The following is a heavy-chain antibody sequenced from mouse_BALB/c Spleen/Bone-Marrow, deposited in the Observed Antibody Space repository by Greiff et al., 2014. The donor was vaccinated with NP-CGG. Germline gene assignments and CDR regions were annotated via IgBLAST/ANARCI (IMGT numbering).Heavy chain of an antibody. CDR3: ARSNYVGYYAMDY. CDR1: GFTFSSFG. V-gene: IGHV5-17*02. CDR2: ISSDSSTI. Sequence: EVKLVESGGGLVQPGGSRKLSCAASGFTFSSFGIHWVRQAPEKGLEWVAYISSDSSTIYYADTVKGRFTISRDNPKNTLFLQMTSLRSEDTAMYYCARSNYVGYYAMDYWGQGTSVTLSS. J-gene: IGHJ4*01. D-gene: IGHD1-1*01.